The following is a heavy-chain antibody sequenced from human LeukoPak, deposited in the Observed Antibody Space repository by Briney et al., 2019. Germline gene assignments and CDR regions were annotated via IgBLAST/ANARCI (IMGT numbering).Heavy chain of an antibody. CDR1: GYTFTGYY. J-gene: IGHJ6*03. V-gene: IGHV1-2*02. D-gene: IGHD6-13*01. CDR2: INPNSGGT. CDR3: ARGAAAGTPFGYYYYYMDV. Sequence: GASVKVSCKASGYTFTGYYMHWVRQAPGQGLEWMGWINPNSGGTNYAQKFQGRVTMTRDTSISTAYMELRSLRSDDTAVYYCARGAAAGTPFGYYYYYMDVWGKGTTVTVSS.